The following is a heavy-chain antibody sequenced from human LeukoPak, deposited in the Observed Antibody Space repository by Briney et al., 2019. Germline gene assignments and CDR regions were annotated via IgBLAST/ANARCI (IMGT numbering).Heavy chain of an antibody. CDR1: GYTFTSYD. CDR2: MNPNSGNT. Sequence: ASVKVSCKASGYTFTSYDINWVRQATGQGLEWMGWMNPNSGNTGYAQKFQGRVTMTRNTSISTAYMELSSLRSEDTAVYYCARTNHYDILTGYLYYYYGMDVWGQGPTVTVSS. J-gene: IGHJ6*02. CDR3: ARTNHYDILTGYLYYYYGMDV. V-gene: IGHV1-8*01. D-gene: IGHD3-9*01.